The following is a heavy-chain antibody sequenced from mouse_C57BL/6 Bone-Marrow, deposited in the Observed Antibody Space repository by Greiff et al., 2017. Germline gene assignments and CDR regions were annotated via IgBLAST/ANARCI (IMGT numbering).Heavy chain of an antibody. J-gene: IGHJ2*01. Sequence: QVQLQQPGPELVKPGASVKLSCKASGYTFTSYWMHWVKQRPGQGLEWTGNINPSNGGTNYTEKFKNTATLTADKSSSTAYMQLSSLTSEVSAVYYCARAGYLLWSLWGQGTTLTVSS. D-gene: IGHD2-1*01. CDR1: GYTFTSYW. V-gene: IGHV1-53*01. CDR3: ARAGYLLWSL. CDR2: INPSNGGT.